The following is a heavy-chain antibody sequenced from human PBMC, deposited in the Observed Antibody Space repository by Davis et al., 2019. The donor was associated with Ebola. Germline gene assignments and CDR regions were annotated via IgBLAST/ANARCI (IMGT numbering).Heavy chain of an antibody. CDR3: AKDQGSWEWLFSHFDY. CDR2: ISSSSSYI. V-gene: IGHV3-21*01. Sequence: PGGSLRLSCAASGFTFSSYAMSWVRQAPGKGLEWVSSISSSSSYIYYADSVKGRFTIPRDNAKNSLYLQMNSLRAEDTAVYYCAKDQGSWEWLFSHFDYWGQGTLVTVSS. D-gene: IGHD3-3*01. J-gene: IGHJ4*02. CDR1: GFTFSSYA.